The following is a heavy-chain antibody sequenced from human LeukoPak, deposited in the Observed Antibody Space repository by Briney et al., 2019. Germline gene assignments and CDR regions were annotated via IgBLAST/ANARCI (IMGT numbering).Heavy chain of an antibody. CDR2: IYYSGST. Sequence: SETLSLTCTVSGGSISSGDYYWSWIRQPPGKGLEWIGYIYYSGSTYYNPSLKSRVTISVDTSKNQFSLKLSSVTAAGTAVYYCARAGPNWDFDYWGQGTLVTVSS. CDR1: GGSISSGDYY. D-gene: IGHD7-27*01. J-gene: IGHJ4*02. V-gene: IGHV4-30-4*08. CDR3: ARAGPNWDFDY.